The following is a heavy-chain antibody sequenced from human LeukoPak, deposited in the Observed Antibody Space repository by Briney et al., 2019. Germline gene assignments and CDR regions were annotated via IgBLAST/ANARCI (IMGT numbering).Heavy chain of an antibody. Sequence: GGSLRLSCAASGFTFSSYAMSWVRQAPGKGLEWVSAISGSGGSTYYADSVKGRFTISRDNSMNTLYLQMNSLRAEDTAVYYCAKEGANWGSGYYYMDVWGKGTTVTVSS. CDR1: GFTFSSYA. D-gene: IGHD7-27*01. CDR2: ISGSGGST. V-gene: IGHV3-23*01. CDR3: AKEGANWGSGYYYMDV. J-gene: IGHJ6*03.